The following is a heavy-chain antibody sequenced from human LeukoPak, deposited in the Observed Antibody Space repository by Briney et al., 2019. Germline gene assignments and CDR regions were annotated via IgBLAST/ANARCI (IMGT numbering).Heavy chain of an antibody. Sequence: SSETLSLTCTVSGGLISNYYWNWIRQPPGKGLEWIGYIYSSGSTNYNPSLKSRVTISVDTSKNQFSLNLSSVTAADTAVYYCARAKETTAAVIDYWGQGTLVTVSS. CDR1: GGLISNYY. CDR3: ARAKETTAAVIDY. D-gene: IGHD6-13*01. J-gene: IGHJ4*02. V-gene: IGHV4-59*01. CDR2: IYSSGST.